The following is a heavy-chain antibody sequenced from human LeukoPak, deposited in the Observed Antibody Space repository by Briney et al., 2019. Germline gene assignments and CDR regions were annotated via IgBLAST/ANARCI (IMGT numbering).Heavy chain of an antibody. Sequence: GGSLRLSCAASGFTFDDYAMHWVRQAPGKGLEWVSGISWNGGTIGYADSVKGRFTISRDNAMNSLYLQMKSLRPEDTAFYYCAKCIQLGLYWYFDLWGRGTLVTVSS. D-gene: IGHD1-1*01. J-gene: IGHJ2*01. CDR1: GFTFDDYA. V-gene: IGHV3-9*01. CDR2: ISWNGGTI. CDR3: AKCIQLGLYWYFDL.